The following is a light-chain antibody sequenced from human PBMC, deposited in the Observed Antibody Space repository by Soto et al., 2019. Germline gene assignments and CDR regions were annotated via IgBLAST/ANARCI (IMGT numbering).Light chain of an antibody. V-gene: IGKV1D-12*01. Sequence: DIQMTQSPSSVSASVGDRVTITCRASQGVSTWLAWYQQKPGKAPNLLIYTASSLQSGVPSRFSGSGSGTDFTLTISSLQPEDFATYYCQQTTTVPITFGGVTKVEIK. J-gene: IGKJ4*01. CDR1: QGVSTW. CDR3: QQTTTVPIT. CDR2: TAS.